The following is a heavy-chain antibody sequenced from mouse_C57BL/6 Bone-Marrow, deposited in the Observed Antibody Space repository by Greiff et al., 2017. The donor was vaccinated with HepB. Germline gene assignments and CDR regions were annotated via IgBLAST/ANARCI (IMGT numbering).Heavy chain of an antibody. CDR1: GYSFTGYY. Sequence: EVQLQQSGPELVKPGASVKISCKASGYSFTGYYMNWVKQSPEKSLEWIGEINPSTGGTTYNQKFKAKATLTVDKSSSTAYMQLKSLTSEDSAVYYCARDYCFDYWGQGTTLTVSS. J-gene: IGHJ2*01. V-gene: IGHV1-42*01. D-gene: IGHD2-12*01. CDR3: ARDYCFDY. CDR2: INPSTGGT.